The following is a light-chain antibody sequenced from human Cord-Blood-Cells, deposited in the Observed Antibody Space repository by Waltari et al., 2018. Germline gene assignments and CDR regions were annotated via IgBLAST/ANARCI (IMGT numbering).Light chain of an antibody. J-gene: IGKJ1*01. CDR2: GAS. CDR1: ESVSSRY. Sequence: EIVLTQSPGTLSLSPGERATLSCRGRESVSSRYLAWYQQKPGQAPRLLIDGASSRATGIPDRFSGSGSGTDFTLTISRLEPEDFAVYYCQQYGSSPWTFGQGTKVEIK. CDR3: QQYGSSPWT. V-gene: IGKV3-20*01.